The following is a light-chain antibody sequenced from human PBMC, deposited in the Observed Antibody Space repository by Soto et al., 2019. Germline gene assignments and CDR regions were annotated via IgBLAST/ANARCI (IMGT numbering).Light chain of an antibody. Sequence: EIVLTQSPGTLSLSPGDRATLSCEASQSVTSNYLAWYQQKPGQAPRLLIYGASTRATGIPARFSGSGSGTEFTLTISSLQSEDFAVYYCQQYNNWPPWTFGQGTKVDIK. CDR3: QQYNNWPPWT. V-gene: IGKV3-15*01. CDR1: QSVTSN. J-gene: IGKJ1*01. CDR2: GAS.